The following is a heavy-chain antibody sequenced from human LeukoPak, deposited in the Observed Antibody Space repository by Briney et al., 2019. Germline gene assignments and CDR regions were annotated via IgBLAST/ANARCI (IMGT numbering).Heavy chain of an antibody. CDR1: GGSISSYY. CDR3: ARGPDYYDSSGSYAPAFDI. Sequence: SETLSLTCTVSGGSISSYYWSWIRQPPGKGLEWIGYIYYSGSTNYNPSLKSRVTISVDTSKNQFSLKLSSVTAADTAVYYCARGPDYYDSSGSYAPAFDIWGQGTMVTVSS. J-gene: IGHJ3*02. V-gene: IGHV4-59*01. D-gene: IGHD3-22*01. CDR2: IYYSGST.